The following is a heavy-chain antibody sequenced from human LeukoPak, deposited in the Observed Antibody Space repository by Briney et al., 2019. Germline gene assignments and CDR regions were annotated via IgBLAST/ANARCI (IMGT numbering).Heavy chain of an antibody. CDR2: IKSKTDGGTT. CDR1: GFTFSNAW. D-gene: IGHD3-9*01. CDR3: TTERYDILTGYYLYY. V-gene: IGHV3-15*01. J-gene: IGHJ4*02. Sequence: GGSLRLSCAASGFTFSNAWMSWVRQAPGKGLEWVGRIKSKTDGGTTDYAAPVKGRFTISRDDSKNTLCLQMNSLKTEDTAVYYCTTERYDILTGYYLYYWGQGTLVTVSS.